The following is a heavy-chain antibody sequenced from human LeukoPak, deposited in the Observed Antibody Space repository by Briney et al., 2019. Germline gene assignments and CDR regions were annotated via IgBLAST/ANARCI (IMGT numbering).Heavy chain of an antibody. Sequence: ASVKVSCKASGYTFTSYGISWVRQAPGQGLEWMGWINPNSGGTNYAQKFQGRVTMTRDTSISTAYMELSRLRSDDTAVYYCARTYCSSTSCYRRFENWFDPWGQGTLVTVSS. CDR2: INPNSGGT. CDR3: ARTYCSSTSCYRRFENWFDP. J-gene: IGHJ5*02. V-gene: IGHV1-2*02. CDR1: GYTFTSYG. D-gene: IGHD2-2*02.